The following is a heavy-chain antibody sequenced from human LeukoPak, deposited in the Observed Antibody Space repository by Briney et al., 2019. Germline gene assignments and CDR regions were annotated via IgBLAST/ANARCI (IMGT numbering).Heavy chain of an antibody. J-gene: IGHJ4*02. D-gene: IGHD3-16*01. CDR1: GFTFSDYY. V-gene: IGHV3-11*04. CDR3: ARTYYDLYRIDY. Sequence: GGSLRLSCAASGFTFSDYYMSWIRQAPGKGLEWVSYISSSGSTIYYADSVKGRFTISRDNTKNSLYLQMNSLRVEDTAVYYCARTYYDLYRIDYWGQGTLVTVSS. CDR2: ISSSGSTI.